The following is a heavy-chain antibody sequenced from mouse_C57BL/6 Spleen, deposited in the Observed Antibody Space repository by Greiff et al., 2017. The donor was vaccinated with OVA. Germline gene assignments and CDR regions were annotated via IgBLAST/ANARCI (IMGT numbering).Heavy chain of an antibody. CDR2: INTSSGYN. Sequence: QVQLQQSGAELAKPGASVKLSCKASGYTFTSYWMYWVKQRPGQGLEWIGYINTSSGYNKYNQKLKDKATLTADKSSSTDYMQLSNLAYEESAVYYCARDGSSYDYFDYWGQGTTLTVSS. D-gene: IGHD1-1*01. V-gene: IGHV1-7*01. CDR3: ARDGSSYDYFDY. CDR1: GYTFTSYW. J-gene: IGHJ2*01.